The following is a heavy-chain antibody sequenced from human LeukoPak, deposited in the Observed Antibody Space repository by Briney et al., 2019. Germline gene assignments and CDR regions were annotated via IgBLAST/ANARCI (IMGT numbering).Heavy chain of an antibody. J-gene: IGHJ3*02. CDR2: ISGSGGST. V-gene: IGHV3-23*01. CDR3: AKDPWIQLWSISAAFDI. CDR1: GFTFSSHA. Sequence: PGGSLRLSCAASGFTFSSHAMSWVRQAPGKGLEWVSAISGSGGSTYYADSVKGRFTISRDNSKNTLYLQMNSLRAEDTAVYYCAKDPWIQLWSISAAFDIWGQGTMATVSS. D-gene: IGHD5-18*01.